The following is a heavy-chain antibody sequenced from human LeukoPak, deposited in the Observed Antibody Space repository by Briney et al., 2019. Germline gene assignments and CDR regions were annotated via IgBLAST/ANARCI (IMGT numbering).Heavy chain of an antibody. Sequence: ASVKVSCKASGYTFTSYYMHWVRQAPGQGLEWMGIINPSGGSTSYAQKFQGRVTMTRDMSTSTVYMELSSLRSEDTAVYYCARDRGYSGSYFEYFDYWGQGTLVTVSS. CDR2: INPSGGST. V-gene: IGHV1-46*01. CDR1: GYTFTSYY. D-gene: IGHD1-26*01. CDR3: ARDRGYSGSYFEYFDY. J-gene: IGHJ4*02.